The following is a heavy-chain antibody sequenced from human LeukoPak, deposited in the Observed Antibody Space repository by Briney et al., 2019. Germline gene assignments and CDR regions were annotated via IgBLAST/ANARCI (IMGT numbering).Heavy chain of an antibody. Sequence: PSETLSLTCTVSGGSISSYYWSWIRQPPGKGLEWIGYIYYSGSTNYNPSLKSRVTISVDTSKNQFSLKLSSVTAADTAVYYCARHRYSYGPHGAFDIWGQGTMVTVSS. CDR1: GGSISSYY. V-gene: IGHV4-59*08. J-gene: IGHJ3*02. CDR3: ARHRYSYGPHGAFDI. D-gene: IGHD5-18*01. CDR2: IYYSGST.